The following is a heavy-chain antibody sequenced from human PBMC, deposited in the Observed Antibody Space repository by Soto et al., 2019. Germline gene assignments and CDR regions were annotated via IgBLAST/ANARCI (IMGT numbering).Heavy chain of an antibody. Sequence: LSLTCTVSGGSISSADYYWGWVRQPPGAGLEWLGFIFYTGNTSYNPSLRSRITISMDASKNQFSLKLSSVTAADTAVYYCARENTSVWFDPWGQGTLVTVSS. CDR2: IFYTGNT. CDR3: ARENTSVWFDP. V-gene: IGHV4-30-4*01. CDR1: GGSISSADYY. J-gene: IGHJ5*02.